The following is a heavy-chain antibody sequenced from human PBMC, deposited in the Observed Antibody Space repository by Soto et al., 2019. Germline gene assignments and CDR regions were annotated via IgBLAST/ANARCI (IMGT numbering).Heavy chain of an antibody. D-gene: IGHD2-15*01. CDR2: IWYDGGYK. J-gene: IGHJ6*03. CDR3: ARDANCNGGICYAPNGYYMDV. Sequence: QVQLVESGGGVVQPGRSLRLSCAASGFTFSTYGMHWVRQAPGKGLEWVAVIWYDGGYKYYADSVKGRFTISRDNSKNTLFLQANSLRAEDTAVYYCARDANCNGGICYAPNGYYMDVWGKGTTVTVSS. V-gene: IGHV3-33*01. CDR1: GFTFSTYG.